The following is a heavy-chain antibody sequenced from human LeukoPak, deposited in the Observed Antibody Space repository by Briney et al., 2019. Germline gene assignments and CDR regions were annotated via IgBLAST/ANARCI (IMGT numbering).Heavy chain of an antibody. V-gene: IGHV4-30-4*07. J-gene: IGHJ3*02. CDR2: IYYSGST. D-gene: IGHD3-3*01. Sequence: PSETLSLTCAVSGGSISSGGYSWSWIRQPPGKGLEWIGYIYYSGSTYYNPSLKSRVTISVDTSKNQFSLKLSSVTAADTAVYYCARAPYYDFWSGHDAFDIWGQGTMVTVSS. CDR3: ARAPYYDFWSGHDAFDI. CDR1: GGSISSGGYS.